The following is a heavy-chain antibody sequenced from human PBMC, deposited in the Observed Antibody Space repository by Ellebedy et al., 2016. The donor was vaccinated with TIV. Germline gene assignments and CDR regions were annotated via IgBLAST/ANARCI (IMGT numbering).Heavy chain of an antibody. V-gene: IGHV4-59*08. CDR2: IYYSGST. CDR1: GGSISSYY. Sequence: GSLRLXXTVSGGSISSYYWSWIRQPPGKGLEWIGYIYYSGSTNYNPSLKSRVTISVDTSKNQFSLKLSSVTAADTAVYYCARQLAYGDYEIHAFDIWGQGTMVTVSS. CDR3: ARQLAYGDYEIHAFDI. J-gene: IGHJ3*02. D-gene: IGHD4-17*01.